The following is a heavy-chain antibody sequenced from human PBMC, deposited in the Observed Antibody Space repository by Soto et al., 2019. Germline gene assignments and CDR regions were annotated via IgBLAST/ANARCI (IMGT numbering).Heavy chain of an antibody. CDR1: GCSFTSYW. Sequence: XESLMISCKGSGCSFTSYWISWVRQMPGKGLEWMGRIEPSDSYTNYSPSFQGHVTISADKSISTAYLQWSSLKASDTAMYYCARHPDRAAAGWFDHSGQGTLVTVSS. CDR2: IEPSDSYT. D-gene: IGHD6-13*01. J-gene: IGHJ5*02. V-gene: IGHV5-10-1*01. CDR3: ARHPDRAAAGWFDH.